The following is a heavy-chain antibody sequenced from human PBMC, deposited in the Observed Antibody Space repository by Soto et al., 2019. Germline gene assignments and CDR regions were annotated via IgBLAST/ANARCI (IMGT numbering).Heavy chain of an antibody. CDR1: GFSLTTGAMC. Sequence: GSGPTLVNPTQTLTLTCTFSGFSLTTGAMCVSWIRQPPGRALEWLALIDGDDIKYYKESLKTRLIISKDTSKNQVVLTMTNMGPVDTATYFCARCAGPPRYWYYGLDVWGQGTPVTVSS. CDR2: IDGDDIK. V-gene: IGHV2-70*01. CDR3: ARCAGPPRYWYYGLDV. D-gene: IGHD2-8*02. J-gene: IGHJ6*02.